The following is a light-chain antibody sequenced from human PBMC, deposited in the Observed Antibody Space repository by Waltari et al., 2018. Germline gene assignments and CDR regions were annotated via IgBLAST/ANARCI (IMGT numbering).Light chain of an antibody. J-gene: IGLJ2*01. Sequence: QSALTQPASVSGSPGQSITISCTGTSSAVGSYNLVSWYQQHPGKAPKRMIYEVSQRPSGVSNRFSGSKSGNTASLTISGLQAEDEADYYCCSYAGSSTLVFGGGTKLTVL. V-gene: IGLV2-23*02. CDR2: EVS. CDR3: CSYAGSSTLV. CDR1: SSAVGSYNL.